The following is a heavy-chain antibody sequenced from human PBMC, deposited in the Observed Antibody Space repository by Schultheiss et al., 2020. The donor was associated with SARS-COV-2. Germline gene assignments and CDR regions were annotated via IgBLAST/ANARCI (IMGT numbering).Heavy chain of an antibody. CDR1: GFTFSSYW. J-gene: IGHJ4*02. D-gene: IGHD2-2*01. CDR2: IKQDGSEK. V-gene: IGHV3-7*01. Sequence: GGSLRLSCAASGFTFSSYWMSWVRQAPGKGLEWVANIKQDGSEKYYVDSVKGRFTISRDNAKNSLYLQMNSLRAEDTAVYYCARDKDCSSTSCPFDYWGQGTLVTVSS. CDR3: ARDKDCSSTSCPFDY.